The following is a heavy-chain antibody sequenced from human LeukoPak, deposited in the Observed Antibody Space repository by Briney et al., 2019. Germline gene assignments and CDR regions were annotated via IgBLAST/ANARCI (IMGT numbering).Heavy chain of an antibody. D-gene: IGHD5-12*01. V-gene: IGHV3-48*03. CDR2: ISSSFAI. CDR3: VRSLSGYNTDPFFEQ. CDR1: GFTFSSFE. J-gene: IGHJ4*02. Sequence: GGSLRLSCVVSGFTFSSFEMNWVRQPPGRGLEWVSYISSSFAIHYADSVKGRFTTSRDNARDSLYLQMSSLRADDTAVYYCVRSLSGYNTDPFFEQWGQGALVTVSS.